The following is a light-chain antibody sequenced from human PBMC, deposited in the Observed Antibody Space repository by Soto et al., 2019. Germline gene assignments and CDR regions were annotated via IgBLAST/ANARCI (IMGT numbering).Light chain of an antibody. Sequence: QSALTQPASVSGSPGQSNTISCTGTSSDVGGYNYVSWYQQHPGKAPKLMIFDVSNRPSGVSNRFSGSKSGNTASLTISGLQGEYEADYYCSSYTSSSTVVFGGGTKLTVL. CDR1: SSDVGGYNY. CDR2: DVS. V-gene: IGLV2-14*01. J-gene: IGLJ2*01. CDR3: SSYTSSSTVV.